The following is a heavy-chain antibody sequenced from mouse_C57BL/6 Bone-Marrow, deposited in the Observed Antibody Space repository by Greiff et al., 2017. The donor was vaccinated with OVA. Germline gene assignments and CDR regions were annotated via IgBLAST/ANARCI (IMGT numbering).Heavy chain of an antibody. CDR2: IYPGSGST. CDR1: GYTFTSYW. D-gene: IGHD3-2*02. CDR3: ARRKSHDSSGYYFDY. Sequence: QVQLQQPGAELVKPGASVKMSCKASGYTFTSYWITWVKQRPGQGLEWIGDIYPGSGSTNYNEKFKSKATLTVDTSSSTAYMQLSSLTSEDSAVYYWARRKSHDSSGYYFDYWGQGTTLTVSS. J-gene: IGHJ2*01. V-gene: IGHV1-55*01.